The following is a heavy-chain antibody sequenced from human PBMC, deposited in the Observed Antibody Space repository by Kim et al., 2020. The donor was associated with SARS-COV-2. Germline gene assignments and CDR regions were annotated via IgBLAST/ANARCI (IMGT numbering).Heavy chain of an antibody. V-gene: IGHV6-1*01. Sequence: SQTLSLTCAISGDSVSSNSAAWNWIRQSPSRGLEWLGRTYYRSKWYNDYAVSVKSRITINPDTSKNQFSLQLNSVTPEDTAVYYCARSITMVRGGGSFYYCYGKDVWGRGTTITVSS. CDR2: TYYRSKWYN. D-gene: IGHD3-10*01. J-gene: IGHJ6*02. CDR1: GDSVSSNSAA. CDR3: ARSITMVRGGGSFYYCYGKDV.